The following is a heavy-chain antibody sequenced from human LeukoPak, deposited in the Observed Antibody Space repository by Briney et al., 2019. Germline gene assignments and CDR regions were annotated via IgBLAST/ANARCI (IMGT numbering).Heavy chain of an antibody. V-gene: IGHV1-2*02. CDR3: ARDLSSTHDAFDI. Sequence: ASVKVSCKASGGTFSSYAISWVRQAPGQGLEWMGWINPNSGGTNYAQKFQGRVTMTRDTSISTAYVELSRLRSDDTAVYYCARDLSSTHDAFDIWGQGTMVTVSS. CDR1: GGTFSSYA. J-gene: IGHJ3*02. CDR2: INPNSGGT. D-gene: IGHD6-13*01.